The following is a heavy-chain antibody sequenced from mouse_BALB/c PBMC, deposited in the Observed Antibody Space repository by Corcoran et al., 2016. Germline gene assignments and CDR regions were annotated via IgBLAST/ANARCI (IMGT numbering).Heavy chain of an antibody. CDR2: IDPANGNT. CDR1: GFNIKDTY. D-gene: IGHD2-4*01. V-gene: IGHV14-3*02. J-gene: IGHJ4*01. CDR3: ARDYDYDDAMDY. Sequence: EVQLQQSGAELVKPGASVKLSCTASGFNIKDTYMHWVKQRPEQGLEWIGRIDPANGNTKYDPKLQGKATITADTSSNTAYLHLSSLTSEDTAVYYCARDYDYDDAMDYWGQGTSVTVSS.